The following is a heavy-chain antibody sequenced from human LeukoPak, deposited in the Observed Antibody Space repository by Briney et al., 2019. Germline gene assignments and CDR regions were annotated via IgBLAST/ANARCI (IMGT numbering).Heavy chain of an antibody. V-gene: IGHV3-7*02. CDR2: IKDDGSEK. J-gene: IGHJ3*01. CDR1: GPPFSSSW. CDR3: VTHTWWIKF. Sequence: GRSQRPSCAPSGPPFSSSWMSWVRQAPGKGLERVANIKDDGSEKYYVDCVKGRFTISRDNAKNSLYLQMSSLRAEDTAMYYCVTHTWWIKFWGQGTMVTVSS. D-gene: IGHD2-15*01.